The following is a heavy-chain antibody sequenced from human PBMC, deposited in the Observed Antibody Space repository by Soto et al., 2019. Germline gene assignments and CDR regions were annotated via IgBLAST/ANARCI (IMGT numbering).Heavy chain of an antibody. CDR2: TSYDGSNK. V-gene: IGHV3-30*19. Sequence: QVQLVESGGGVVEPGASLRLSCVGSGFTFRSYVIHWVLQAPGKGLVWVALTSYDGSNKYYDDSVQGRFTISRDNSSNTVDLHMDSLRLEHTAIYYCARWGTTAALDVWGQGTLVSVSS. CDR3: ARWGTTAALDV. J-gene: IGHJ4*02. CDR1: GFTFRSYV. D-gene: IGHD1-1*01.